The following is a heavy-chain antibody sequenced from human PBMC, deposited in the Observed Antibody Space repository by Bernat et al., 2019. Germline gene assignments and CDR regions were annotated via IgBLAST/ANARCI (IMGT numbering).Heavy chain of an antibody. V-gene: IGHV4-59*08. J-gene: IGHJ3*02. CDR1: GGSISSYY. D-gene: IGHD3-22*01. CDR3: ARRGSRGYTGTRGAFDS. CDR2: IYYSGST. Sequence: QVQLQESGPGLVKPSETLSLTCTVSGGSISSYYWSWIRQPPGKGLEWIGYIYYSGSTNYNPSLKSRVTISVDTSKNQFSLKLSSVTAADTAGYYCARRGSRGYTGTRGAFDSWGQGTMVTVSS.